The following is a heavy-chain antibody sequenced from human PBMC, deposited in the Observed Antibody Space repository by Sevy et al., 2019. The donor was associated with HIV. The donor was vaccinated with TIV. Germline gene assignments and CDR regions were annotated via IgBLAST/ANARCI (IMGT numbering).Heavy chain of an antibody. J-gene: IGHJ1*01. D-gene: IGHD6-13*01. CDR3: AREDGSRQYFQY. CDR2: ISNSGSII. CDR1: GFTFSSYE. V-gene: IGHV3-48*03. Sequence: GGSLRLSCVASGFTFSSYEMNWVRQASGKGLEWVSHISNSGSIIYYEDSVKGRFTISRDNAKNSLYLQMNSLRAEDTAVYYCAREDGSRQYFQYWGQGTLVTVSS.